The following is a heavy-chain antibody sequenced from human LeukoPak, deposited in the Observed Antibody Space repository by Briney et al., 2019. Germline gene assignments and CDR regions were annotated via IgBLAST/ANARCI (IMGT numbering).Heavy chain of an antibody. J-gene: IGHJ4*02. Sequence: ASVKVSCKASGYTFTGYFIHWVRQAPGQGLEWMGCIDPNSGDTKYAQKFQGRVSMPRDTSTRTAYMELSRLRSDDTAVYFCARSGSTGYSLDYWGQGTLVTVSS. CDR1: GYTFTGYF. CDR2: IDPNSGDT. V-gene: IGHV1-2*02. CDR3: ARSGSTGYSLDY. D-gene: IGHD3-22*01.